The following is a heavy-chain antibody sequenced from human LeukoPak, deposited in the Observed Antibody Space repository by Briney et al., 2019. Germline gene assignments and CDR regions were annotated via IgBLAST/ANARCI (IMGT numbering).Heavy chain of an antibody. CDR1: GGTFSSCA. V-gene: IGHV1-69*05. D-gene: IGHD3-10*02. CDR3: ARGTSVRGVIRWFDP. CDR2: IIPIFGTA. Sequence: SVKVSCKASGGTFSSCAISWVRQAPGQGLEWMGGIIPIFGTANYAQKFQGRVTITTDESTSTAYMELSSLRSEDTAVYYCARGTSVRGVIRWFDPWGQGTLVTVSS. J-gene: IGHJ5*02.